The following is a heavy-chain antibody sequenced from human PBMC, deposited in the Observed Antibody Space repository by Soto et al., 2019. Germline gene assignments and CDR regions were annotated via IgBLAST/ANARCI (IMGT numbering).Heavy chain of an antibody. V-gene: IGHV3-66*01. CDR2: IYSGGST. J-gene: IGHJ4*02. Sequence: GGSLRLSCAASGFTVSSNYMSWVRQAPGKGLEWVSVIYSGGSTYYADSVKGRFTISRDNSKNTLYLQMNSLRAEDTAVYYCAREIEGGTGFNFIDYWGQGTLVTVSS. D-gene: IGHD3-22*01. CDR1: GFTVSSNY. CDR3: AREIEGGTGFNFIDY.